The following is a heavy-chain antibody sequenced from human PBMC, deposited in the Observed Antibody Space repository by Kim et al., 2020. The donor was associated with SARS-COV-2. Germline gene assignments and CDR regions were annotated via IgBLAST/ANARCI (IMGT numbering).Heavy chain of an antibody. CDR1: GFTFSSYG. V-gene: IGHV3-30*18. CDR2: ISYDGSNK. D-gene: IGHD6-13*01. Sequence: GGSLRLSCAASGFTFSSYGMHWVRQAPGKGLEWVAVISYDGSNKYYADSVKGRFTISRDNSKNTLYLRMNSLRAEDTAVYYCAKDGSSSWPYYFDYWGQG. J-gene: IGHJ4*02. CDR3: AKDGSSSWPYYFDY.